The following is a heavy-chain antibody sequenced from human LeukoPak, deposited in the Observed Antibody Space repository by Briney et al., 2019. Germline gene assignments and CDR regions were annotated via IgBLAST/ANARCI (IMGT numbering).Heavy chain of an antibody. CDR3: ARHPRIAVPPFYYYYMDV. D-gene: IGHD6-6*01. CDR2: INHRGSV. Sequence: SDTLSLTCTVSGGSLNGYYWSWIRQPLGKGLEWIGFINHRGSVNHNPSLKSRATISVDTSKNQVSLKLTSVTAADTAVYYCARHPRIAVPPFYYYYMDVWGKGTTVSASS. J-gene: IGHJ6*03. V-gene: IGHV4-59*08. CDR1: GGSLNGYY.